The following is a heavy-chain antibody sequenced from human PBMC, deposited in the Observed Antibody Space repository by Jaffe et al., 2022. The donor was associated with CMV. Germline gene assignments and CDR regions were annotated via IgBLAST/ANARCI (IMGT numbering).Heavy chain of an antibody. J-gene: IGHJ5*02. CDR3: ARPQPRGRYCTNGVCRGGSWFDP. CDR1: GGSFSGYY. Sequence: QVQLQQWGAGLLKPSETLSLTCAVYGGSFSGYYWSWIRQPPGKGLEWIGEINHSGSTNYNPSLKSRVTISVDTSKNQFSLKLSSVTAADTAVYYCARPQPRGRYCTNGVCRGGSWFDPWGQGTLVTVSS. D-gene: IGHD2-8*01. CDR2: INHSGST. V-gene: IGHV4-34*01.